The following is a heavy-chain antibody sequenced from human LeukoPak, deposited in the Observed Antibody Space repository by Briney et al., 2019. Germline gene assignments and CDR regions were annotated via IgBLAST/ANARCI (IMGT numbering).Heavy chain of an antibody. CDR1: RDSISGYF. Sequence: SETPSLTCTVSRDSISGYFWTWVRQPPGRGLEWIGYIYYNGSTNYHPSLKSRVTISVDTSKNQFSLRLSSVTAADTAVYYCARSSVWIFGVVTLDYWGQGILVTVSS. CDR2: IYYNGST. CDR3: ARSSVWIFGVVTLDY. D-gene: IGHD3-3*01. V-gene: IGHV4-59*13. J-gene: IGHJ4*02.